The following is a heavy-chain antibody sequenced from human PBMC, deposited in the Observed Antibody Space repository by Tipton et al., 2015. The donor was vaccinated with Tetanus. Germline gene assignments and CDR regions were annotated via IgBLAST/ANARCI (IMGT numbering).Heavy chain of an antibody. CDR3: ARFYCRGGSCYSGY. CDR1: GGSISSYY. CDR2: IYYSGST. Sequence: TLSLTCTVSGGSISSYYWSWIRQPPGKGLEWIGYIYYSGSTNYNPSLKSRVTISVDTSKNQFSLKLSSVTAADTAVYYCARFYCRGGSCYSGYWGQGTLVTVSS. V-gene: IGHV4-59*01. J-gene: IGHJ4*02. D-gene: IGHD2-15*01.